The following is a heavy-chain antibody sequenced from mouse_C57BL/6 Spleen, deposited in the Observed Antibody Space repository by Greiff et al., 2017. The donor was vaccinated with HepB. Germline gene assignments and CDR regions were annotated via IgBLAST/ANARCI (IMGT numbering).Heavy chain of an antibody. CDR1: GFNIKDDY. J-gene: IGHJ1*03. D-gene: IGHD2-4*01. V-gene: IGHV14-4*01. Sequence: VQLQQSGAELVRPGASVKLSCTASGFNIKDDYMHWVKQRPEQGLEWIGWIDPENGDTEYASKFQGKATITADTSSNTAYLQLSSLTSEDTAVYYCTISYYDYDWYFDVWGTGTTVTVSS. CDR2: IDPENGDT. CDR3: TISYYDYDWYFDV.